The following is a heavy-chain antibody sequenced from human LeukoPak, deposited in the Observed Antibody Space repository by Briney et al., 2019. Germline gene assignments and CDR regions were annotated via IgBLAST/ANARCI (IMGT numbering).Heavy chain of an antibody. CDR1: GFTFDDYA. J-gene: IGHJ4*02. CDR2: ISGDGGST. V-gene: IGHV3-43*02. CDR3: AKDKSTTFDY. D-gene: IGHD2-2*01. Sequence: GGSLRLSCAASGFTFDDYAMHWVRQAPAKGLEWLSLISGDGGSTYYAGSVKGRFTISRGNSKNSLYLQMNSLRTEDTALYYCAKDKSTTFDYWGQGTLVTVSS.